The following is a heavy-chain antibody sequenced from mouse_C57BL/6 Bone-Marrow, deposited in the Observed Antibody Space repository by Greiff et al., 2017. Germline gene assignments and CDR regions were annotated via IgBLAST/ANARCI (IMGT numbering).Heavy chain of an antibody. CDR2: FYPGSGSI. V-gene: IGHV1-62-2*01. CDR3: ARHERCCDYEGYFDY. CDR1: GYIFTEYT. D-gene: IGHD2-4*01. J-gene: IGHJ2*01. Sequence: LQLQQSGAELVKPGASVKLSCKASGYIFTEYTIHWVKQRSGQGLEWIGWFYPGSGSIKYNERFKDKATLTADKSSNTVYMELSRLASEGSAVYFCARHERCCDYEGYFDYWGQGTTLTVSS.